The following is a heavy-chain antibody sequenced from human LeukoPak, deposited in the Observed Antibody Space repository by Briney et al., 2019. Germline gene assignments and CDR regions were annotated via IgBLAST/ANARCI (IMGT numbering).Heavy chain of an antibody. CDR1: GFTFSSYA. CDR2: ISYDGSNK. J-gene: IGHJ3*02. D-gene: IGHD2-2*03. Sequence: PGGSLRLSCAASGFTFSSYAMHWVRQAPGKGLEWVAVISYDGSNKYYADSVKGRFTISRDNSKNTLYLQMNSLRAEDTAVYYCAKWIGLADAFDIWGQGTMVTVSS. V-gene: IGHV3-30-3*02. CDR3: AKWIGLADAFDI.